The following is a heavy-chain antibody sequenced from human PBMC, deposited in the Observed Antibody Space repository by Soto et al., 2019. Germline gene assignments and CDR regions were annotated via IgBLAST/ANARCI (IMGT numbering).Heavy chain of an antibody. D-gene: IGHD2-2*01. J-gene: IGHJ4*02. CDR2: ISGYNFNT. V-gene: IGHV1-18*01. Sequence: QVQLVQSGGEVKKPGASVKVSCKTSGYTFTSYGIGWVRQAPGQGREWMGWISGYNFNTFYAQKFRGRVTLSSDTSTSTGYMELRSLRSDDTAVYYCATFYCSSSSCQLDYWGQGTLVTVSS. CDR1: GYTFTSYG. CDR3: ATFYCSSSSCQLDY.